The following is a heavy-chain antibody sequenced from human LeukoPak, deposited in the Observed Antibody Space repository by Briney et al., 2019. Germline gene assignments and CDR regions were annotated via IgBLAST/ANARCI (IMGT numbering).Heavy chain of an antibody. V-gene: IGHV3-74*01. CDR2: INSDGSST. CDR1: GFTFSSYW. J-gene: IGHJ4*02. D-gene: IGHD4-17*01. Sequence: GGSLRLSCAASGFTFSSYWMHWVRQAPGKGLVWVSRINSDGSSTSYADSVKGRFTISRDNAKNTLYLQMNSLRAEDTAVYYCARDPTTVTMTAPFDYWGQGTLVTVS. CDR3: ARDPTTVTMTAPFDY.